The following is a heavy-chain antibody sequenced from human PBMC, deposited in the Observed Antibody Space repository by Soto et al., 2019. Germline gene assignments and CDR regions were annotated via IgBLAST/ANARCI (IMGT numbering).Heavy chain of an antibody. D-gene: IGHD2-15*01. CDR1: GGSISSGGYD. CDR3: ARGGIVVVVAARDAFDI. Sequence: SETLSLTCTVSGGSISSGGYDWSWIRQHPGKGLEWIGYIYYSGSTYYNPSLKSRVTISVDTSKNQFSLKLSSVTAADTAVYYCARGGIVVVVAARDAFDIWGQGTMVTVSS. J-gene: IGHJ3*02. CDR2: IYYSGST. V-gene: IGHV4-31*03.